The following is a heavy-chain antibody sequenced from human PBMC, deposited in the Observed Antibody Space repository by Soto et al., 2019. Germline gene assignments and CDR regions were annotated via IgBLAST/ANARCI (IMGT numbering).Heavy chain of an antibody. D-gene: IGHD1-20*01. J-gene: IGHJ4*02. Sequence: QVQLQESGPGLVKPSQTLSLTCTVSGDSIASGAYYWSWIRHHPGKGLEWIGHIYYSGSTYYNPSLKSRVSISVDTSQNQFSLKLSSLTAADTAVYYCASVDNRITIDSWGPGTLVIVSS. CDR2: IYYSGST. V-gene: IGHV4-31*03. CDR3: ASVDNRITIDS. CDR1: GDSIASGAYY.